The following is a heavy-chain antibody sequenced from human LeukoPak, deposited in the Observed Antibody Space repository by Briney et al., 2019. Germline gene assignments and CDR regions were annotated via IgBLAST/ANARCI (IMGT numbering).Heavy chain of an antibody. CDR2: IYYSGST. V-gene: IGHV4-59*06. J-gene: IGHJ4*02. Sequence: SETLSLTCTVSSGSISSYYWSWIRQHPGKGLEWIGYIYYSGSTYYNPSLKSRVTISVDTSKNQFSLKLSSVTAADTAVYYCARHDVYCSGGSCSYDYWGQGTLVTVSS. CDR1: SGSISSYY. D-gene: IGHD2-15*01. CDR3: ARHDVYCSGGSCSYDY.